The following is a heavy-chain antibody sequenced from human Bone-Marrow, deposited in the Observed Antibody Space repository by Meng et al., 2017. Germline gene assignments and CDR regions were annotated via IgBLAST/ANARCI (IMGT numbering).Heavy chain of an antibody. Sequence: QVQLQESGPGLVKPSEPLFLTSTVSGDSISSDYWSWLRQPPGKGLEWIAYIYYNGKTNYNPSLKSRVTISVDTSKNQFSLKLTSVTAADTAVYYCARGAGWYPYWGQGTLVTVSS. CDR2: IYYNGKT. J-gene: IGHJ4*02. CDR1: GDSISSDY. D-gene: IGHD6-19*01. V-gene: IGHV4-59*01. CDR3: ARGAGWYPY.